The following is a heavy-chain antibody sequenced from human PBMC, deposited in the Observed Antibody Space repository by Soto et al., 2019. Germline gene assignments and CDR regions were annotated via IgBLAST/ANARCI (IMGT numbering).Heavy chain of an antibody. CDR2: VSYDGSNK. V-gene: IGHV3-30*18. Sequence: QVQLVESGGDVVQPGRSLRLSCVASGVTFSSYGIHWVRQAPGKGLEWVAVVSYDGSNKHYVDSVKGRFTISRDNSENMVSLQMNSLRAEDTAVYYCAKDTYYHDSSGYYVFDYWGQGTLVTVSS. J-gene: IGHJ4*02. CDR1: GVTFSSYG. D-gene: IGHD3-22*01. CDR3: AKDTYYHDSSGYYVFDY.